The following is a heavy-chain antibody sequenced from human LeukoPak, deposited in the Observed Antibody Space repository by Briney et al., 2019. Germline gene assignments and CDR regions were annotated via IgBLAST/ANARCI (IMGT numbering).Heavy chain of an antibody. J-gene: IGHJ3*02. Sequence: GESLEISCKGSGYPFTSYWIGWVRPLPGKGLEWMGIIYPGDSDTRYSPSFQGQVTISADKSISTAYLQWSSLKASDTAMYYCARVDSGYDHRDAFDIWGQGTMVTVSS. V-gene: IGHV5-51*01. D-gene: IGHD5-12*01. CDR1: GYPFTSYW. CDR3: ARVDSGYDHRDAFDI. CDR2: IYPGDSDT.